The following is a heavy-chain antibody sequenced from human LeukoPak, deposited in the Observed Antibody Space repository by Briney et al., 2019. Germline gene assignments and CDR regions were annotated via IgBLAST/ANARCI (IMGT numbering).Heavy chain of an antibody. V-gene: IGHV1-2*02. CDR1: GYTFTGYY. Sequence: AASVKVSCKASGYTFTGYYMHWVRQAPGQGLEWMGWINPNSGGTNYAQKFQGRVTMTRDTSISTAYMELSRLRSDDTAVYYCASLLPDCSSTSCYGRRAFDIWGQGTMVTVSS. CDR2: INPNSGGT. J-gene: IGHJ3*02. CDR3: ASLLPDCSSTSCYGRRAFDI. D-gene: IGHD2-2*01.